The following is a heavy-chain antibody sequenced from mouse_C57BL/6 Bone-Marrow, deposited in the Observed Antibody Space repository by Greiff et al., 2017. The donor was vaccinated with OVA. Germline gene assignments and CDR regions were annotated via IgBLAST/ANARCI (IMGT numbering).Heavy chain of an antibody. CDR2: IDPETGGT. CDR1: GYTFTDYE. D-gene: IGHD4-1*01. Sequence: QVQLKESGAELVRPGASVTLSCKASGYTFTDYEMHWVKQTPVHGLEWIGAIDPETGGTAYNQKFKGKAILTADKSSSTAYMELRSLTSEDSAVYYCTGLGPYYFDYWGQGTTLTVSS. J-gene: IGHJ2*01. V-gene: IGHV1-15*01. CDR3: TGLGPYYFDY.